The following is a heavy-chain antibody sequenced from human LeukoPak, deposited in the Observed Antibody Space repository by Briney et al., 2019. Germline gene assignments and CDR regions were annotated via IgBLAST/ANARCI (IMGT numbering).Heavy chain of an antibody. V-gene: IGHV4-59*01. J-gene: IGHJ4*02. Sequence: SETLSLTCTVSGGSISSYYWSWVRQPPGEGLEWIGYIYYSGSTNYNPSLKSRVTISVDTSKNQFSLKLSSVTAADTAVYYCARVYYYDSSGYQYYFDYWGQGTLVTVSS. CDR2: IYYSGST. CDR1: GGSISSYY. D-gene: IGHD3-22*01. CDR3: ARVYYYDSSGYQYYFDY.